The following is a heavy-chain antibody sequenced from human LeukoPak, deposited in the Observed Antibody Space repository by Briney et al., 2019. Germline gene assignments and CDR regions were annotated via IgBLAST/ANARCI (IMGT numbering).Heavy chain of an antibody. V-gene: IGHV3-23*01. CDR1: GFTVSSNY. CDR2: MSGSGNMT. D-gene: IGHD3-22*01. J-gene: IGHJ3*01. Sequence: GGSLRLSCAASGFTVSSNYMSWVRQAPGKGLEWVSAMSGSGNMTYYADSVKGRFTISRDNSKNMVYLQLNSLRVDDTAVYYCARADSSGSFLGDALDFWGQGTLVIVSS. CDR3: ARADSSGSFLGDALDF.